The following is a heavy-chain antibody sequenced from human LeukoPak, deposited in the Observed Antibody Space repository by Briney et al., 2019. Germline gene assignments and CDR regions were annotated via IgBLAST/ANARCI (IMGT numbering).Heavy chain of an antibody. CDR2: INPNSGGT. CDR1: GYTFTGYY. J-gene: IGHJ4*02. Sequence: GASVKVSCKASGYTFTGYYMLWVRQAPGQGLEWMGWINPNSGGTNYAQKFQGRVTMTRDTSISTAYMELSRLRSDDTAVYYCAIVPAAITGSFDYWGQGTLVTVSS. D-gene: IGHD2-2*02. V-gene: IGHV1-2*02. CDR3: AIVPAAITGSFDY.